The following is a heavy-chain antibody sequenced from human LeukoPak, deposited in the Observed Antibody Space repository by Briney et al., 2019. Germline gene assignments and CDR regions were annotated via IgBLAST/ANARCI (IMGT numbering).Heavy chain of an antibody. D-gene: IGHD4-11*01. CDR2: ISYSGYT. V-gene: IGHV4-59*08. Sequence: SETLPLTCTVSGGSISSCYWSWIGQPPGKGLEWIGYISYSGYTNFHPSLKSRATISVAMSKNQFSLKLSSVTAADTAVYYCARHDYSNPRVDYWGQGTPVTVSS. CDR3: ARHDYSNPRVDY. CDR1: GGSISSCY. J-gene: IGHJ4*02.